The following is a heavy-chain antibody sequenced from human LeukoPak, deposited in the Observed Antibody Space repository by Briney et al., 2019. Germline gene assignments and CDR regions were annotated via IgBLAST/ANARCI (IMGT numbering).Heavy chain of an antibody. CDR1: GFTIGDYA. J-gene: IGHJ4*02. D-gene: IGHD6-13*01. CDR2: IGSKAYGGTT. V-gene: IGHV3-49*04. CDR3: TGNLSSSWYYFDY. Sequence: CLRLSCTASGFTIGDYAMRWVRQAPGKGLEWVAFIGSKAYGGTTEYAASVKGRFTISRDDSKSITYLQMNSLKTEYTAVYYCTGNLSSSWYYFDYWGQGTLVTVSS.